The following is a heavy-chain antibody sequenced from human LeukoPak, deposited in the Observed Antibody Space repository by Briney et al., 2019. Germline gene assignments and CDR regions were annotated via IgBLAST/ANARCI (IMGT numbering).Heavy chain of an antibody. CDR3: ARVNRAAAGYYYYYMDV. CDR2: IYYSGST. Sequence: SETLSLTCTVSGGSISSYYWSWIRQPPGKGLEWIGYIYYSGSTNCNPSLKSRVTISVDTSKNQFSLKLSSVTAADTAVYYYARVNRAAAGYYYYYMDVWGKGTTVTVSS. J-gene: IGHJ6*03. CDR1: GGSISSYY. V-gene: IGHV4-59*01. D-gene: IGHD6-13*01.